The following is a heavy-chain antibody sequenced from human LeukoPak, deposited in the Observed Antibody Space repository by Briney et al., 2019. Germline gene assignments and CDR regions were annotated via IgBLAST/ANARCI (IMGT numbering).Heavy chain of an antibody. V-gene: IGHV3-7*01. D-gene: IGHD5-18*01. Sequence: GGSLRLSCAASGFTFSSYWMSWVRQAPGKGLEWGANIKQDGSEKYYVDSVKGRFTISRDNAKNSLYLQMNSLRAEDTAVYYCARVLSTAMDYYFDYWGQGTLVTVSS. CDR2: IKQDGSEK. CDR1: GFTFSSYW. J-gene: IGHJ4*02. CDR3: ARVLSTAMDYYFDY.